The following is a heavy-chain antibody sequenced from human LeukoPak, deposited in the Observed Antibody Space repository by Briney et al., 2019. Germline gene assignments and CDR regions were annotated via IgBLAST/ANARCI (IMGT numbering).Heavy chain of an antibody. J-gene: IGHJ4*02. CDR2: ISGSGGST. CDR1: GFTFSSYA. CDR3: AKPRGYSYGADY. Sequence: QAGASLRLSCAASGFTFSSYAMSWVRQAPGKGLEWVSAISGSGGSTYYADSVKGRFTISRDNSKNTLYLQMNSLRAEDTAVYYCAKPRGYSYGADYWGQGTLVTVSS. V-gene: IGHV3-23*01. D-gene: IGHD5-18*01.